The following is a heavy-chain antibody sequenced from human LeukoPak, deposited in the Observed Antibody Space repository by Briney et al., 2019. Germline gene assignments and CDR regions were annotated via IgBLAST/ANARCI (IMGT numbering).Heavy chain of an antibody. J-gene: IGHJ6*03. CDR2: INHSGST. CDR1: GGSFSGYY. CDR3: ARGSIAAAGTDYYYYMDV. Sequence: SETLSLTCAVYGGSFSGYYWSWIRQPPGKGLEWIGEINHSGSTNYNPSLKSRVTISVDTSKNQFSLKLSSVTAADTAVYYCARGSIAAAGTDYYYYMDVWGKGTTVTVSS. D-gene: IGHD6-13*01. V-gene: IGHV4-34*01.